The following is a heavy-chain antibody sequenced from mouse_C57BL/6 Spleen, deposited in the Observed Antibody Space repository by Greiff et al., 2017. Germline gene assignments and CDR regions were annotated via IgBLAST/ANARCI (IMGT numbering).Heavy chain of an antibody. V-gene: IGHV1-52*01. D-gene: IGHD4-1*01. CDR3: ALTGTPFDY. Sequence: QVQLKQPGAELVRPGSSVKLSCKASGYTFTSYWMHWVKQRPIQGLEWIGNIYPSDSETHYNQQFKDKATLTVDKSSSTAYMQLSSLTSEDSAVYYCALTGTPFDYWGQGTTLTVSS. CDR1: GYTFTSYW. CDR2: IYPSDSET. J-gene: IGHJ2*01.